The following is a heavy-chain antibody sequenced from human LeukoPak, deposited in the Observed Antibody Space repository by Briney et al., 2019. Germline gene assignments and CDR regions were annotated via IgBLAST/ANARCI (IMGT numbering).Heavy chain of an antibody. D-gene: IGHD5-24*01. V-gene: IGHV3-9*01. Sequence: GGSLTLSCAASGFTFDDYAMHWLRQAPWKGLEGVSGLSWNSGSIGYADSVNGRFTISRDNAKNSLYLQMNSLRAEHTALYYCAKDSRGLLQSERVFDYWGQGTLVTVSS. CDR2: LSWNSGSI. J-gene: IGHJ4*02. CDR1: GFTFDDYA. CDR3: AKDSRGLLQSERVFDY.